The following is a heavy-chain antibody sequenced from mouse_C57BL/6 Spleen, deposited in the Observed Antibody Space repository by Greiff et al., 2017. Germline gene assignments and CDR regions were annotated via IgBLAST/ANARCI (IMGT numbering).Heavy chain of an antibody. V-gene: IGHV1-50*01. CDR2: IDPSDSYT. CDR3: ARSDKGMDD. Sequence: QVQLQQPGAELVKPGASVKLSCKASGYTFTSYWMQWVKQRPGPGLEWIGEIDPSDSYTNYNQKFKGKATLTVDTSASTAYMQLSSLTSEDYGVYYGARSDKGMDDWGQGTTGTVAS. CDR1: GYTFTSYW. J-gene: IGHJ4*01.